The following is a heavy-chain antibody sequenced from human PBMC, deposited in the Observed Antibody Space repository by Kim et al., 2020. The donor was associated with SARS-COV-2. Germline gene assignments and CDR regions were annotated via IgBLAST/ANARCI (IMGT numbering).Heavy chain of an antibody. V-gene: IGHV1-24*01. CDR3: ATWIQLWLRGDAFDI. CDR1: GYTLTELS. Sequence: ASVKVSCKVSGYTLTELSMHWVRQAPGKGLEWMGGFDPEDGETIYAQKFQGRVTMAEDTSTDTAYMELSSLRSEDTAVYYCATWIQLWLRGDAFDIWGQGTMVTVSS. D-gene: IGHD5-18*01. CDR2: FDPEDGET. J-gene: IGHJ3*02.